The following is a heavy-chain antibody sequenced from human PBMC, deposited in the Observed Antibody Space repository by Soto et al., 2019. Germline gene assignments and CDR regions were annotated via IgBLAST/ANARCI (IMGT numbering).Heavy chain of an antibody. Sequence: PSETLSLTCGVSGDSVSSVNWWSWVRQAPGRGLEWIGEIYHSGTTNYNPSLTGRVTMSVDKSKNQFSLNLTSVTAADTAVYYCARLTGFFTPSPFDPWGQGTLVTVSS. CDR3: ARLTGFFTPSPFDP. CDR2: IYHSGTT. CDR1: GDSVSSVNW. J-gene: IGHJ5*02. D-gene: IGHD3-3*01. V-gene: IGHV4-4*02.